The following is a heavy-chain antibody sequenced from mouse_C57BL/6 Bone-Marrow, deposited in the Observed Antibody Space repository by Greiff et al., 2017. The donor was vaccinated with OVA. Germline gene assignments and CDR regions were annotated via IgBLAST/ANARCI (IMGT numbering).Heavy chain of an antibody. CDR3: ARGRLRPFAY. CDR1: GYTFTSYG. J-gene: IGHJ3*01. CDR2: IYPRSGNT. V-gene: IGHV1-81*01. Sequence: QVQLQQSGAELARPGASVKLSCKASGYTFTSYGISWVKQRTGQGLEWIGEIYPRSGNTYYNEKFKGKATLTADKSSSTAYMELRSLTSEDSAVCFCARGRLRPFAYWGQGTLVTVSA. D-gene: IGHD2-4*01.